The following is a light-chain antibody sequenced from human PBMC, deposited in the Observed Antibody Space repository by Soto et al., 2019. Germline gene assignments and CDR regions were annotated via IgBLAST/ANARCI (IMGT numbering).Light chain of an antibody. CDR1: QGITSA. CDR3: QQFDDFPLT. V-gene: IGKV1D-13*01. CDR2: DAT. J-gene: IGKJ3*01. Sequence: AIQLTQSPSSLSASVGDTVTITCRASQGITSALAWHQQKPGKAPKLLIYDATTLESGVPSRFRGSWSGPDFTLNIVGLQPEDFATYFCQQFDDFPLTFGPGTKVDVK.